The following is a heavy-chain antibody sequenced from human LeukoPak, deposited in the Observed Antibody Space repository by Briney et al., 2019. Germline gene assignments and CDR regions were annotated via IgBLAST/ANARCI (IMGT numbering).Heavy chain of an antibody. J-gene: IGHJ4*02. D-gene: IGHD3-9*01. CDR3: ARDQAATNTQVRFCLD. Sequence: ASVKVSCKASGYTFTSYGISWVRQAPGQGLGWMGWISAYNGNTNFAQKLQGRVTMTTDTSTSTAYMDLRSLRSDDTAVYYCARDQAATNTQVRFCLDWGQGTLVTVSS. CDR2: ISAYNGNT. CDR1: GYTFTSYG. V-gene: IGHV1-18*01.